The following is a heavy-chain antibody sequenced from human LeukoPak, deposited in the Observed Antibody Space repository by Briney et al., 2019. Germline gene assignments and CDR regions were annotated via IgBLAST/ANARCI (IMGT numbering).Heavy chain of an antibody. J-gene: IGHJ5*02. D-gene: IGHD2-2*01. CDR1: GYMVSDYY. CDR3: TREARVGNWFDP. CDR2: INPDNGGT. V-gene: IGHV1-2*02. Sequence: ASVTVSCKTSGYMVSDYYIHWVRQAPGQGLEWMGWINPDNGGTNYAQKFQGRVTMTRDTSIRTVYMDLSRLRSDDTAVFYCTREARVGNWFDPWGQGTQVTVSS.